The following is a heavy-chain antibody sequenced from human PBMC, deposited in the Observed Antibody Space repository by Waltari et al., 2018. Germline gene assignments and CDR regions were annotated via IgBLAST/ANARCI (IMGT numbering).Heavy chain of an antibody. D-gene: IGHD6-13*01. CDR3: AKSIAAAGLFDY. CDR1: GFTVSSYA. Sequence: EVKLLESGGGLVQPGGSLRLSCAAAGFTVSSYAMSWVRQAPGKGLDWVSVIYSGGSTYYADSVKGRFTISRDNSKNTLYLQMNSLRAEDTAVYYCAKSIAAAGLFDYWGQGTLVTVSS. V-gene: IGHV3-23*03. J-gene: IGHJ4*02. CDR2: IYSGGST.